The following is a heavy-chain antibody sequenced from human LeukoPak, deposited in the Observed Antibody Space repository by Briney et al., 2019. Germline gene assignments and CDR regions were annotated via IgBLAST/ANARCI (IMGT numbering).Heavy chain of an antibody. CDR2: IFYSGST. CDR1: AGSISTYY. V-gene: IGHV4-59*08. CDR3: ARLQFGSGNYHEVDH. Sequence: NPSETLSLTCTVSAGSISTYYWSWIRQPPGKGLEWIGYIFYSGSTNYNPSLKSRVTISVDTSKNQFSLKLSSVTAADTAVYYCARLQFGSGNYHEVDHWGQGTLVTVSS. J-gene: IGHJ4*02. D-gene: IGHD3-22*01.